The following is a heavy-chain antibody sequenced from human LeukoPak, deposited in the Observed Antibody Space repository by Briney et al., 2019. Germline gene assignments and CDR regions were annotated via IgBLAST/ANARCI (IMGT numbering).Heavy chain of an antibody. D-gene: IGHD1-26*01. CDR3: ARHTAQERRSLSGSYRISPLFLDY. CDR1: GFTFSSYA. CDR2: ISSNGGST. V-gene: IGHV3-64D*09. Sequence: GGSLRLSCSASGFTFSSYAMHWVRQAPGKGLEYVSAISSNGGSTYYADSVKGRFTISRDNSKNTLYLQMSSLRAEDTAVYYCARHTAQERRSLSGSYRISPLFLDYWGQGTLVTVSS. J-gene: IGHJ4*02.